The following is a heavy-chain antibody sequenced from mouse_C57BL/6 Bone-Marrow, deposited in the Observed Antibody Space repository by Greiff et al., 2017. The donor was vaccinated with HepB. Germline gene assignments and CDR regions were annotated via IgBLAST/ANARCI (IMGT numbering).Heavy chain of an antibody. V-gene: IGHV1-15*01. CDR1: GYTFTDYE. J-gene: IGHJ3*01. CDR2: IDPETGGT. D-gene: IGHD1-1*01. CDR3: TRDGSSHLAWFAY. Sequence: QVQLKESGAELVRPGASVTLSCKASGYTFTDYEMHWVKQTPVHGLEWIGAIDPETGGTAYNQKFKGKAILTADKSSSTAYMELRSLTSEDSAVYYCTRDGSSHLAWFAYWGQGTLVTVSA.